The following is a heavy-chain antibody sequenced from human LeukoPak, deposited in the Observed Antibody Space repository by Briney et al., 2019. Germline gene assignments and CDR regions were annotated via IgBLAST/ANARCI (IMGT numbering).Heavy chain of an antibody. V-gene: IGHV4-59*01. CDR3: ARDAEWARDAFDI. Sequence: SETLSLTCTVSGGSLSSYYWSWIRQPPGKGLEWIGYIYYSGSTNYNPSLKSRVTISVDTSKDQFSLKLSSVTAADTAVYYCARDAEWARDAFDIWGQGTMVTVSS. CDR2: IYYSGST. D-gene: IGHD3-3*01. CDR1: GGSLSSYY. J-gene: IGHJ3*02.